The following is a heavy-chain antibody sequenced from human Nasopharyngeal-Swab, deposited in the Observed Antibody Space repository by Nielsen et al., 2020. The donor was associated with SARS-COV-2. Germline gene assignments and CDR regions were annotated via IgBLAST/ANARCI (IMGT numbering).Heavy chain of an antibody. D-gene: IGHD3-22*01. J-gene: IGHJ4*02. CDR1: GGTFSSYA. Sequence: SVKVSCKASGGTFSSYAISWVRQAPGQGLEWMGGIIPILGIANYAQKFQGRVTITADKSTSTAYMELISLRSEDTAVYYCARHTTYYYDSSGYSDGGSCDYWGQGTLVTVSS. CDR2: IIPILGIA. V-gene: IGHV1-69*10. CDR3: ARHTTYYYDSSGYSDGGSCDY.